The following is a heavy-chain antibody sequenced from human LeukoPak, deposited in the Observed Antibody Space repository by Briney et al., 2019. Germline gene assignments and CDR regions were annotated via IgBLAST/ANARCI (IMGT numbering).Heavy chain of an antibody. J-gene: IGHJ6*02. D-gene: IGHD3-10*01. CDR3: ARIGRSGFVLDV. V-gene: IGHV3-11*03. CDR1: GFTFSDYY. Sequence: GGSLRLSCAASGFTFSDYYVSWIRQAPGKRPQGVAYISSRTSTYTPYADSVKARFTTSRDNAKTSFFLQMNPLRADDTAVYYCARIGRSGFVLDVWGQGTTVTVSS. CDR2: ISSRTSTYT.